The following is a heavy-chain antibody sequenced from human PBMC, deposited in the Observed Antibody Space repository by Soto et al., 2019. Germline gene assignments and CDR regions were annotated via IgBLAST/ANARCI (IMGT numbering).Heavy chain of an antibody. CDR3: ARVNHIVVVPAAMGWFDP. D-gene: IGHD2-2*01. J-gene: IGHJ5*02. CDR2: IYHSGST. V-gene: IGHV4-38-2*01. CDR1: GYSISSGYY. Sequence: PSETLSLTCAVSGYSISSGYYWGWIRQPPGKGLEWIGSIYHSGSTYYNPSLKSRVTISVDTSKNQFSLKLSSVTAADTAVYYCARVNHIVVVPAAMGWFDPWGQGTLVTVSS.